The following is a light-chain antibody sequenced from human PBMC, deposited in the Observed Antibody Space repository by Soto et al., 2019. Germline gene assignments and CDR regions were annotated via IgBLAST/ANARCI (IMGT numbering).Light chain of an antibody. V-gene: IGLV2-23*02. CDR3: CSYAGTVAYV. Sequence: QSVLTQPASVSGSPGQSITISCAGTGSDVGAYNLVSWYQQHPGKATKLIICEVNTRPSGIYNRFSGYKSGDTASLTISGLQAEDEADYFCCSYAGTVAYVFGTGTKVTVL. CDR1: GSDVGAYNL. CDR2: EVN. J-gene: IGLJ1*01.